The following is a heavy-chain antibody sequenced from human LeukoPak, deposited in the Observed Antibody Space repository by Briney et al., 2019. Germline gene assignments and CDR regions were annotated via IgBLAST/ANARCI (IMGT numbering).Heavy chain of an antibody. J-gene: IGHJ4*02. V-gene: IGHV1-8*01. CDR1: GYTFTSYD. CDR2: MNPNSGNT. Sequence: ASVKVSCKASGYTFTSYDINWVRQATGRGLEWMGWMNPNSGNTGYAQKFQGRVTMTRYTSISTAYMELSSLRSEDTAVYYCARSNVAVAGNDYWGQGTLVTVSS. CDR3: ARSNVAVAGNDY. D-gene: IGHD6-19*01.